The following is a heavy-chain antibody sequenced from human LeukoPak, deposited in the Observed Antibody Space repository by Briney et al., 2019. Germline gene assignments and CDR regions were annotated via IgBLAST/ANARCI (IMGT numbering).Heavy chain of an antibody. J-gene: IGHJ6*03. CDR3: AKGGAVSSKSITMIRGTRRYYYYMDV. CDR1: GFTFSSCG. V-gene: IGHV3-23*01. Sequence: GGTLRLSCAASGFTFSSCGMSWVRQAPGKGLEWVSALSDSGGSTFYADSVKGRFTISRDNSKNTLYLQMNRLRAEDTAVYYCAKGGAVSSKSITMIRGTRRYYYYMDVWGKGTTVTISS. D-gene: IGHD3-10*01. CDR2: LSDSGGST.